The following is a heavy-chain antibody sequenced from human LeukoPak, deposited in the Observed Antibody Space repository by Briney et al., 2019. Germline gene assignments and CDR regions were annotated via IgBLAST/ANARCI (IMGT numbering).Heavy chain of an antibody. CDR3: ASYFYGSGSYYFDY. V-gene: IGHV4-30-2*01. CDR2: IYHSGST. Sequence: SQTLSLTCAVSGGSISSGGYSWSWIRQPPGKGLEWIGYIYHSGSTYYNPSLKSRVTISVDRSKNQFSLKLSSVTAADTAVYYCASYFYGSGSYYFDYWVQGTLVTVSS. D-gene: IGHD3-10*01. CDR1: GGSISSGGYS. J-gene: IGHJ4*02.